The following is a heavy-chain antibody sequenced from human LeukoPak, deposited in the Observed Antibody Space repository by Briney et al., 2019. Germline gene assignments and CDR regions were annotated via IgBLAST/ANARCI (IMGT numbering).Heavy chain of an antibody. CDR3: ATRDSSAYSDY. D-gene: IGHD3-22*01. J-gene: IGHJ4*02. V-gene: IGHV1-69*10. CDR1: GGTYSRYA. CDR2: IIPILGIA. Sequence: ASVNVCCKPAGGTYSRYAISSVRQSPGQGLEWMGGIIPILGIANYYQTFKARVTITADKSTSTANMDLSSLRYEDTAVYYCATRDSSAYSDYWVQGTLVTVSS.